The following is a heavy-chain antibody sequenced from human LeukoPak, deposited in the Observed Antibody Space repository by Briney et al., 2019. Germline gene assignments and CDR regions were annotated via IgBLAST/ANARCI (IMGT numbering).Heavy chain of an antibody. CDR3: ARGVVTDDYYMDV. CDR2: LYTNDNT. V-gene: IGHV4-61*02. CDR1: GGSITSGRYY. J-gene: IGHJ6*03. Sequence: SETLSLTCSLSGGSITSGRYYWTWIRQPAGKGQEWIGRLYTNDNTNYDPSLESRVSISVDTSKSQFYLQLTSVTAADTAVYFCARGVVTDDYYMDVWGKGITVIVSS. D-gene: IGHD2-21*02.